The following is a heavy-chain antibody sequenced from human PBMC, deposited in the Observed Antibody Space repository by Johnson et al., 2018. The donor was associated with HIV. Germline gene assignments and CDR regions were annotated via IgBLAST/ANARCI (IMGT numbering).Heavy chain of an antibody. CDR2: IGTAGDT. CDR3: ARGGRGYSYSYAFDI. Sequence: EHLVESGGGLVQPGGSLRLSCAASGFTFSSYDMHWVRQATGKGLEWVSAIGTAGDTYYPGSVKGRFTISRDNSKNTLYLQMGSLRAEDMAVYYCARGGRGYSYSYAFDIWGQGTMVTVSS. J-gene: IGHJ3*02. D-gene: IGHD5-18*01. V-gene: IGHV3-13*01. CDR1: GFTFSSYD.